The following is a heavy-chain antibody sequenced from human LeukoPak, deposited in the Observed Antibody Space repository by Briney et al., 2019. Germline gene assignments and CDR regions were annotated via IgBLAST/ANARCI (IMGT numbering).Heavy chain of an antibody. Sequence: SETLSLTCTVSGGSVSSGSYYWSWIRQPPGKGLEWIAYISYSGSTNYNPSLKSRVAISVDTSKNQFSLKLSSVTAADTAVYYCARVVVVPAGRWFDHWGQGTLVTVSS. V-gene: IGHV4-61*01. J-gene: IGHJ5*02. CDR1: GGSVSSGSYY. CDR2: ISYSGST. D-gene: IGHD2-2*01. CDR3: ARVVVVPAGRWFDH.